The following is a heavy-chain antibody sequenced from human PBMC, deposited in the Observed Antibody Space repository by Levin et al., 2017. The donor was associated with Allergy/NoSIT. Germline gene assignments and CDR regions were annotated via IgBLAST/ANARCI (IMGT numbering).Heavy chain of an antibody. V-gene: IGHV4-39*01. CDR2: IYYSGST. CDR3: ARQSSDDYGDRVDYYYYMDV. CDR1: GGSISSSSYY. J-gene: IGHJ6*03. D-gene: IGHD4-17*01. Sequence: SETLSLTCTVSGGSISSSSYYWGWIRQPPGKGLEWIGSIYYSGSTYYNPSLKSRVTISVDTSKNQFSLKLSSVTAADTAVYYCARQSSDDYGDRVDYYYYMDVWGKGTTVTVSS.